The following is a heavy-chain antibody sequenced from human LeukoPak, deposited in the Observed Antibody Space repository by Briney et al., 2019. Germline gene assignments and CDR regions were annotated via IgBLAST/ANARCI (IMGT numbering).Heavy chain of an antibody. CDR1: GASVTTYH. V-gene: IGHV4-30-4*08. J-gene: IGHJ4*02. D-gene: IGHD1-26*01. Sequence: SETLSLTCTVSGASVTTYHWSWIRQPPGKGLEWIGYIYYSGSTYYNPSLKSRVTISVDTSKNQFSLKLSSVTAADTAVYYCARGAVGATRFDYWGQGTLVTVSS. CDR3: ARGAVGATRFDY. CDR2: IYYSGST.